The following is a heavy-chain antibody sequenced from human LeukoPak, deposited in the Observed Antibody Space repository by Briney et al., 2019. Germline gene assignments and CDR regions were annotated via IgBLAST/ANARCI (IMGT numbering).Heavy chain of an antibody. CDR1: GGSISSGGYY. CDR3: ARHPPGSRYAFDI. V-gene: IGHV4-31*03. J-gene: IGHJ3*02. Sequence: KTSQTLSLTCTVSGGSISSGGYYWSWIRQHPGKGLEWIGYIYYSGSTYHNPSLKSRVTISVDTSKNQFSLRLNSVTAADTAVYHCARHPPGSRYAFDIWGQGTMVTVSS. CDR2: IYYSGST.